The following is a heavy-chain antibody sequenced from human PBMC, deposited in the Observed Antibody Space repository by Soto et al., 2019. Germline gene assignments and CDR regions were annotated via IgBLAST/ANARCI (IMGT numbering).Heavy chain of an antibody. CDR3: VYRQSYNNDWNGGWFDP. D-gene: IGHD1-1*01. CDR2: IYWDTDK. Sequence: QITLKESGPTLVNPTQTLTLTCTFSGFSLSTSGVGVAWMRQPPGKALEWLAVIYWDTDKRYSPSLKRRLTITKNTTQNQGVPTRTTRDPVDTATYYCVYRQSYNNDWNGGWFDPCGQVTLVTFSS. J-gene: IGHJ5*02. V-gene: IGHV2-5*02. CDR1: GFSLSTSGVG.